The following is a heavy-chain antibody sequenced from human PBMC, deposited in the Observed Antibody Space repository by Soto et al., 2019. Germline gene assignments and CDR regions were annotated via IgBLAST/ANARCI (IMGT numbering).Heavy chain of an antibody. D-gene: IGHD1-7*01. CDR1: GGSFSGYY. J-gene: IGHJ6*02. CDR3: ARLKLELNYYYYYGMDV. Sequence: SETLSLTCAVYGGSFSGYYWSWIRQPPGKGLEWIGEINHSGSTNYNPSLKSRVTISVDTSKNQFSLKLSSVTAADTAVYYCARLKLELNYYYYYGMDVWGQGTTVTVSS. V-gene: IGHV4-34*01. CDR2: INHSGST.